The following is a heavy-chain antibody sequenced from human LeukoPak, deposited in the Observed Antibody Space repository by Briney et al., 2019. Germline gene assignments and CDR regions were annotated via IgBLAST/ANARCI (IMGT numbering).Heavy chain of an antibody. D-gene: IGHD3-10*01. CDR1: GFTFSSYG. CDR2: IWYDGSNK. Sequence: GGSLRLSCAASGFTFSSYGMHWVRQAPGKGLEWVAVIWYDGSNKYSADSVKGRFTISRDNSKNTLYLQMNSLRAEDTAVYSCARASGPFDYWGQGTLVTVSS. J-gene: IGHJ4*02. V-gene: IGHV3-33*01. CDR3: ARASGPFDY.